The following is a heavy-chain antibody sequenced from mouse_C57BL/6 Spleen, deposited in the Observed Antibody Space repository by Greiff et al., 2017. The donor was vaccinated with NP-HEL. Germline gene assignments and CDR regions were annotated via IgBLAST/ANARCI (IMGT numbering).Heavy chain of an antibody. Sequence: EVQLQQSGAELVRPGASVKLSCTASGFNIKDDYMHWVKQRPEQGLEWIGWIDPENGDTEYASKFQGKATITADTSSNTAYLQLSSLTSEDTAVYYCTYWSYGAYWGQGTLVTVSA. CDR1: GFNIKDDY. J-gene: IGHJ3*01. D-gene: IGHD1-1*01. V-gene: IGHV14-4*01. CDR2: IDPENGDT. CDR3: TYWSYGAY.